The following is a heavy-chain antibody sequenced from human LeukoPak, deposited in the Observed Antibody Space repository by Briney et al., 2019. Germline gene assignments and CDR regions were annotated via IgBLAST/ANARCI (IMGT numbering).Heavy chain of an antibody. Sequence: GGSLRLSCAASGFTFSSYAMSWVRQAPGKGLGWVSAISGSGGSTYYADSVKGRFTISRDNSKNTLYLQMNSLRAEDTAVYYCANLLIAVAGTGWFDPWGQGTLVTVSS. J-gene: IGHJ5*02. CDR3: ANLLIAVAGTGWFDP. CDR1: GFTFSSYA. D-gene: IGHD6-19*01. V-gene: IGHV3-23*01. CDR2: ISGSGGST.